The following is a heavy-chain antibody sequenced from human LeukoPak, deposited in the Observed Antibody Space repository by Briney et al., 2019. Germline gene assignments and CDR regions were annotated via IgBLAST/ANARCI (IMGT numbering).Heavy chain of an antibody. J-gene: IGHJ4*02. CDR2: IYYSGST. D-gene: IGHD3-22*01. CDR3: ASRYYYDSTRGFDY. CDR1: GGSISSYY. V-gene: IGHV4-59*08. Sequence: SETLSLTCTVSGGSISSYYWSWIRQPPGKGLEWMGYIYYSGSTNYNPSLKSRVTISVDTSKNQFSLKLSSVTAADTAVYYCASRYYYDSTRGFDYWGQGTLVTVSS.